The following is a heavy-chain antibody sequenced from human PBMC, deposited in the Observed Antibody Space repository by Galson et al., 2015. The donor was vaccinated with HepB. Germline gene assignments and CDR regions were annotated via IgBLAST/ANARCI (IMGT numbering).Heavy chain of an antibody. CDR3: AREGGA. J-gene: IGHJ5*02. CDR1: GYSFTTYY. V-gene: IGHV5-51*01. CDR2: IYPADSDT. Sequence: QSGAEVKKSGESLKISCKASGYSFTTYYIGWVRQMPGKGLKWMGPIYPADSDTRYSPSFQGQVTMSADQSTSTAYLQWSSLKASDTAMYYCAREGGAWGQGTLVTVSS. D-gene: IGHD2-15*01.